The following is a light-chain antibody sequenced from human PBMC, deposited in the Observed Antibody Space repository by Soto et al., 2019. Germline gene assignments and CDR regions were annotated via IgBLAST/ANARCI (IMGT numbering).Light chain of an antibody. V-gene: IGKV1-6*01. Sequence: ALPMTQSPSSLSASVGDRVTITCRASQDIRNDLGWYQQKPGKAPNLLIYAASSLQSGVPSRFSGSGSGTDFTLTISSLQPEDFATYYCLQDYNYPRTFGQGTKVEIK. J-gene: IGKJ1*01. CDR1: QDIRND. CDR2: AAS. CDR3: LQDYNYPRT.